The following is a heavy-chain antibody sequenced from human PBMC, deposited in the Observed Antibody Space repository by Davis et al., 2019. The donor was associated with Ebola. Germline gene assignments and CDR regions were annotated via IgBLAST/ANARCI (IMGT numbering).Heavy chain of an antibody. CDR3: ARGEGAPDY. D-gene: IGHD1-26*01. CDR1: GYTFTSYG. J-gene: IGHJ4*02. Sequence: ASVKVSCKASGYTFTSYGISWVRQAPGQGLEWMGWISAYNGNTNYAQKLQGRVTMTTDTSTTTVFMELKNLRSDDTAVYWCARGEGAPDYWGQGTLVTVSS. V-gene: IGHV1-18*04. CDR2: ISAYNGNT.